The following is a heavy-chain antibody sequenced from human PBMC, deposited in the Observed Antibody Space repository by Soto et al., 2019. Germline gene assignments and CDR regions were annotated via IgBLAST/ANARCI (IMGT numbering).Heavy chain of an antibody. D-gene: IGHD2-2*01. CDR2: IIPIFGTA. Sequence: SVKVSCKASGGTFSSYAISWVRQAPGQGLEWMGGIIPIFGTANYAQKFQGRVTITADESTSTAYMELSSLRSEDTAVYYCARYCSSTSCYLGPGSRWFDPWGQGTLVTVSS. V-gene: IGHV1-69*13. CDR1: GGTFSSYA. CDR3: ARYCSSTSCYLGPGSRWFDP. J-gene: IGHJ5*02.